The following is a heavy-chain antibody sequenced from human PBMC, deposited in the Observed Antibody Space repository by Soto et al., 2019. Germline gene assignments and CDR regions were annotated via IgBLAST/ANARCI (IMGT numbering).Heavy chain of an antibody. D-gene: IGHD3-16*01. CDR1: GFTLSRNA. CDR3: AKNRDYDYDAFVA. Sequence: GGSLRLSCAVSGFTLSRNAMSWVRQAPGKGLEWVSGTTGNSALTYYADSVKGRFTISRDNSKKTLYLQMNTLSADDTAVYYCAKNRDYDYDAFVAWGQGTVLTV. J-gene: IGHJ3*01. V-gene: IGHV3-23*01. CDR2: TTGNSALT.